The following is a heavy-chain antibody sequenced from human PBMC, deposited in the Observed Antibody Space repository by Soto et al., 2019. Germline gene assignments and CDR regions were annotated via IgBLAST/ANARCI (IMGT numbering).Heavy chain of an antibody. CDR3: AREDGDFVYVH. Sequence: PSETLSLTCTVSGGSIRNYYLTWIRQSPGKGLGWIGHVFFTGSTKYSPSLESRVTISVDTSQNQFSLSLTSVTTADTAVYYCAREDGDFVYVHWGQGTLVTVSS. D-gene: IGHD4-17*01. CDR1: GGSIRNYY. V-gene: IGHV4-59*01. J-gene: IGHJ4*02. CDR2: VFFTGST.